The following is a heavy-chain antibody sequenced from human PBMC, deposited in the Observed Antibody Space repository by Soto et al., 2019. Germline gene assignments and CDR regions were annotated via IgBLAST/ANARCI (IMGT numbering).Heavy chain of an antibody. Sequence: SETLSLTCTVSGGYISSGGYYWSWIRHYPGTALEWIASIYYTGTTYYNPSLKGRVAISVDTSKTQVSLKVNSVTAADTAVYYCARGLRWTRSFDFWGQGTLVTVSS. D-gene: IGHD1-1*01. CDR3: ARGLRWTRSFDF. CDR1: GGYISSGGYY. V-gene: IGHV4-39*01. CDR2: IYYTGTT. J-gene: IGHJ4*02.